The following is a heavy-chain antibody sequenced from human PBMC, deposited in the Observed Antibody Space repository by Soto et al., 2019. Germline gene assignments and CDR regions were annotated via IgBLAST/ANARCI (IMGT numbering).Heavy chain of an antibody. CDR2: INQDGSEK. D-gene: IGHD3-10*01. J-gene: IGHJ4*02. Sequence: GGSLRLSCAASGFTFSRYWMGWVRQPPEKGLEWVANINQDGSEKYYVDSVKGRFTISRDNTKNSLFLQVNSLRVEDTAVYFCGGAGDREGVIDHTGLEVGGQGTRVTVSS. CDR1: GFTFSRYW. V-gene: IGHV3-7*04. CDR3: GGAGDREGVIDHTGLEV.